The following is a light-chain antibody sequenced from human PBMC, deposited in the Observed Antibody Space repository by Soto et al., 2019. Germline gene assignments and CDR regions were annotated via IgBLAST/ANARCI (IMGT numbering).Light chain of an antibody. V-gene: IGKV1-9*01. Sequence: DIQLTQSPSFLSASVGDRVTITCRASQTVSSYLVWYQQKPGKAPKVLITDASTLQSGVPSRFSGSGFGTEFTLTIRGLQPEDVATYYCQQYGRSPFTFGPGTKVDIK. J-gene: IGKJ3*01. CDR1: QTVSSY. CDR3: QQYGRSPFT. CDR2: DAS.